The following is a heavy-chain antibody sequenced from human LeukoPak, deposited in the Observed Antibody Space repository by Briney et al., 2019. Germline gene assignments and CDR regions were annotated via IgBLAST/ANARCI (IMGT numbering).Heavy chain of an antibody. J-gene: IGHJ4*02. CDR1: AFTFSSSW. V-gene: IGHV3-74*01. D-gene: IGHD2-15*01. Sequence: GGSLRLSCAASAFTFSSSWMHWVRQVPEKGLLWVSRINSDGSTSRYADSVKGRFTISRDKSKNTLSLQMNSLRAEDTAVYFCAKLGYSTRSPLHYWGQGTLVTVSS. CDR2: INSDGSTS. CDR3: AKLGYSTRSPLHY.